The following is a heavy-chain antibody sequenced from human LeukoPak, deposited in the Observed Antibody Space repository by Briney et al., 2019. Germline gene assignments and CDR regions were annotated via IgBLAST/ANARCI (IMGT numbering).Heavy chain of an antibody. V-gene: IGHV3-23*01. CDR1: GFIFDDYA. CDR3: AKDVPRRVPAAMEREIFDY. D-gene: IGHD2-2*01. CDR2: ISGSGGST. J-gene: IGHJ4*02. Sequence: PGGSLRLSCAVSGFIFDDYAMHWVRQAPGKGLEWVSAISGSGGSTYYADYVKGRFTISRDKSKNTLYLDMNSLRAEDTAVYYCAKDVPRRVPAAMEREIFDYWGQGTLVTVSS.